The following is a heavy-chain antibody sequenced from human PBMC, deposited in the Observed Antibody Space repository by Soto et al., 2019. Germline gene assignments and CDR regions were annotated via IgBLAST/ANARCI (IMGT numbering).Heavy chain of an antibody. CDR2: IYPDDSDT. CDR1: CYTFTSYW. Sequence: PGESLKISCRVSCYTFTSYWIAWVRQMPGKGLEWLGIIYPDDSDTRYSPSFQGQVTISADKSINTAYLQRSSLKASDTATYYCARQGSTGGMYSYGMAVWGQGTTVIVSS. D-gene: IGHD2-8*02. CDR3: ARQGSTGGMYSYGMAV. J-gene: IGHJ6*02. V-gene: IGHV5-51*01.